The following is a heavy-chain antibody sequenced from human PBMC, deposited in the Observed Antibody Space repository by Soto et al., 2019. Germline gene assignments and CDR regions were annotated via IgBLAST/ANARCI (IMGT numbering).Heavy chain of an antibody. V-gene: IGHV4-39*01. CDR1: GGSIRSSDFY. J-gene: IGHJ1*01. CDR2: SNYSGTT. D-gene: IGHD1-1*01. Sequence: QLQLQESGPRLVKPSGTLSLTCTVSGGSIRSSDFYWDWVRQPPGQGLEWIGTSNYSGTTFYSQFLRGRVTISVDTSSNQFSLKLSSVTAADTAVYYCARHHTGHDNLEHWGRGTLVTVSS. CDR3: ARHHTGHDNLEH.